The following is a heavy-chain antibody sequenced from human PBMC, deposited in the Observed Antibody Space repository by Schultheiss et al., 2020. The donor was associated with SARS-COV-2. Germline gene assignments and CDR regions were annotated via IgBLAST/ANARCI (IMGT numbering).Heavy chain of an antibody. V-gene: IGHV3-23*01. D-gene: IGHD6-13*01. CDR1: GFTFSSYA. CDR3: ARVPEGSSWYYFDY. Sequence: GESLKISCAASGFTFSSYAMSWVRQAPGKGLEWVSAISGSGGSTYYADSVKGRFTISRDNSKNTLYLQMNSLRAEDTAVYYCARVPEGSSWYYFDYWGQGTLVTVSS. CDR2: ISGSGGST. J-gene: IGHJ4*02.